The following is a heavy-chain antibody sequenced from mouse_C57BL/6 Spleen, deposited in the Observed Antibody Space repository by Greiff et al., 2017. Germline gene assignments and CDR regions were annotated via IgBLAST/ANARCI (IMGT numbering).Heavy chain of an antibody. J-gene: IGHJ2*01. CDR1: GFSLTSYG. V-gene: IGHV2-2*01. Sequence: QVQLKESGPGLVQPSQSLSITCTVSGFSLTSYGVHWVRQSPGKGLEWLGVIWSGGGSDSNAAFISRLSISKVNSKCQVFFKMIRLQAYDTTIYYWSRNFWDGYYFDYWGQGTPLTVSS. CDR3: SRNFWDGYYFDY. D-gene: IGHD4-1*01. CDR2: IWSGGGS.